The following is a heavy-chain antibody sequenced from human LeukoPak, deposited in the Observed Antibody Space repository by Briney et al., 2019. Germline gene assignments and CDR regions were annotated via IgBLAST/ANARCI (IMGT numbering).Heavy chain of an antibody. CDR1: GFTFSSYA. Sequence: GGSLRLSCAASGFTFSSYAMHWVRQAPGKGLEYVSAISSNGGSTYYANSVKGRFTISRDNSKNTLYLQMNSLRAEDTAVYYCAKGGAQVGGQGTLVTVSS. V-gene: IGHV3-64*01. CDR2: ISSNGGST. CDR3: AKGGAQV. J-gene: IGHJ4*02. D-gene: IGHD1-26*01.